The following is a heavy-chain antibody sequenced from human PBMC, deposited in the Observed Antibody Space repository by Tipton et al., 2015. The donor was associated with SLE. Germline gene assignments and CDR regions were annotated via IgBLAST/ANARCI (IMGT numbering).Heavy chain of an antibody. Sequence: QVQLVQSGAEVKKPGASVKVSCKASGYNFINYGISWVRQAPGQGLEWVGWISTYKDYTSSAQKFQGRVVMTTDSSASTAYMELRSLRSDDTAVYYCARGHSGYDFDPMGYWGQGTLVAVSS. CDR3: ARGHSGYDFDPMGY. D-gene: IGHD5-12*01. CDR1: GYNFINYG. CDR2: ISTYKDYT. V-gene: IGHV1-18*01. J-gene: IGHJ4*02.